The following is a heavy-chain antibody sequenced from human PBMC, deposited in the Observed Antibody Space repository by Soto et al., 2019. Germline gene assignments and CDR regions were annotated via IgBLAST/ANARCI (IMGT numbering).Heavy chain of an antibody. CDR1: GYTLTSYY. V-gene: IGHV1-46*01. J-gene: IGHJ4*02. Sequence: QVQLVQSGAEVKKPGASVKVSCKASGYTLTSYYMHWVRQAPGQGLEWMGVIIPTVGRTTYAQNSNGQLNLDRDMSTSTFYIDLSSLRPEDTAVYFCARWNSSGYMDYWGQGTLVTVSS. CDR3: ARWNSSGYMDY. D-gene: IGHD6-25*01. CDR2: IIPTVGRT.